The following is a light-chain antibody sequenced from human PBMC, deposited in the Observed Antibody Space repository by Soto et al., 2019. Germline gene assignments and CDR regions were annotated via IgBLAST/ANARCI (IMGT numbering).Light chain of an antibody. CDR1: QSVSSY. V-gene: IGKV3-11*01. CDR2: DAS. Sequence: EIVLTQSPATLSLSPGARVTLYCRASQSVSSYLAWYQQKPGQAPRLLIYDASNRATGIPARFSGSGSGTDFTLTISSLEPEDFAVYYCQQRSNWPTFGPGTKVDIK. J-gene: IGKJ3*01. CDR3: QQRSNWPT.